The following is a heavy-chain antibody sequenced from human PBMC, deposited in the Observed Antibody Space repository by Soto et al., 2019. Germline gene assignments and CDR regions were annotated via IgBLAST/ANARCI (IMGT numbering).Heavy chain of an antibody. CDR3: ARGGRAIAVAGTVFDY. CDR2: INPNSGGT. J-gene: IGHJ4*02. Sequence: ALVKVSCKASGYRITGYYRHWVRQAHRQGLEWMGWINPNSGGTNYPQKFQGWVTMTRDTSISTAYMELSRLRSDDTAMYYCARGGRAIAVAGTVFDYWGQGILVTVSS. CDR1: GYRITGYY. D-gene: IGHD6-19*01. V-gene: IGHV1-2*04.